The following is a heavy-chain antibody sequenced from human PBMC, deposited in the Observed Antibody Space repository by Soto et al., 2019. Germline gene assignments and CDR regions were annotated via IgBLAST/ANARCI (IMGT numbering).Heavy chain of an antibody. Sequence: GGSLRLSCAASGFTVSSNYMSWVRQAPGKGLEWVSVIYSGGSTYYADSVKGRFTISRDNSKNTLYLQMNSLRAEDTAVDYCASYYCSSTSCPIYYYYYGMDVWGQGTTVTVSS. CDR1: GFTVSSNY. CDR2: IYSGGST. V-gene: IGHV3-53*01. D-gene: IGHD2-2*01. J-gene: IGHJ6*02. CDR3: ASYYCSSTSCPIYYYYYGMDV.